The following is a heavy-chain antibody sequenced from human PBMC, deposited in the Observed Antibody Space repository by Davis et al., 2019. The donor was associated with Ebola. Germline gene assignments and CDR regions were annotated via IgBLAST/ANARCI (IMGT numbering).Heavy chain of an antibody. J-gene: IGHJ6*03. Sequence: GESLKISCAASGFTFSSYWMHWVRQAPGKGLVWVSRINSDGSSTSYADSVKGRFTISRDNAKNTLYLQMNSLRAEDTAVYYCAKVKDIVVVPAAILYMDVWGKGTTVTVSS. V-gene: IGHV3-74*01. CDR3: AKVKDIVVVPAAILYMDV. CDR1: GFTFSSYW. D-gene: IGHD2-2*01. CDR2: INSDGSST.